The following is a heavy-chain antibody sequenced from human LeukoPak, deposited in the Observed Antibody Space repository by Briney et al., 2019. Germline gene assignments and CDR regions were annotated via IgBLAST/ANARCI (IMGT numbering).Heavy chain of an antibody. CDR2: IYYSGST. V-gene: IGHV4-59*01. CDR3: ARQERSLSAFDI. Sequence: PSETLSLTCTVSGGSISSYYWSWIRQPPGKGLEWIGYIYYSGSTNYNPSLKSRVTISVDTSKNQFSLKLSSVTAADTAVYYCARQERSLSAFDIWGQGTMVTVSS. J-gene: IGHJ3*02. CDR1: GGSISSYY. D-gene: IGHD1-26*01.